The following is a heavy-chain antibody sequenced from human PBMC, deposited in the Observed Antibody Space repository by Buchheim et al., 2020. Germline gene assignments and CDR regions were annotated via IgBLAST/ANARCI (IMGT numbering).Heavy chain of an antibody. CDR3: AGNSH. CDR2: ISYDGSNK. J-gene: IGHJ4*02. Sequence: VQLLESGGGLVQPGGSLRLSCAASGFLFSDYAMHWVRQAPGKGLEWVALISYDGSNKYHADPVKGRFTISRDDSKKTLYLQMDSLRAEDTAVYYCAGNSHWGQGAL. V-gene: IGHV3-30*03. CDR1: GFLFSDYA. D-gene: IGHD4-23*01.